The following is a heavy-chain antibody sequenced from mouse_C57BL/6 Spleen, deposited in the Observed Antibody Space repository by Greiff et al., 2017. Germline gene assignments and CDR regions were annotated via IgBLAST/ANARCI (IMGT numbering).Heavy chain of an antibody. J-gene: IGHJ2*01. V-gene: IGHV1-69*01. Sequence: QVQLQQPGAELVMPGASVKLSCKASGYTFPSYWLHWVKQRPGQGLEWIGEIDPSDSYTNYNQKFKGKSTLTVDKSSSTAYMQLSSLTSEDSAVYYCARRGGYFDYWGQGTTLTVSS. CDR2: IDPSDSYT. CDR3: ARRGGYFDY. CDR1: GYTFPSYW.